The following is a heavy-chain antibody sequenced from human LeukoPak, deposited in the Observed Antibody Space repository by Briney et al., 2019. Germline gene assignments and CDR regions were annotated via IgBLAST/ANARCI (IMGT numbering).Heavy chain of an antibody. CDR2: ISAYNGNT. Sequence: ASVKVSCKASGYTFTSYGISWVRQAPGQGLEWMGWISAYNGNTNYAQKLQGRVTMTTDTSTSTAYMELRSLRSDDTAVYYCAREVGYYYDSSGYPFSYYFDHWGQGTLATVSS. D-gene: IGHD3-22*01. V-gene: IGHV1-18*01. J-gene: IGHJ4*02. CDR3: AREVGYYYDSSGYPFSYYFDH. CDR1: GYTFTSYG.